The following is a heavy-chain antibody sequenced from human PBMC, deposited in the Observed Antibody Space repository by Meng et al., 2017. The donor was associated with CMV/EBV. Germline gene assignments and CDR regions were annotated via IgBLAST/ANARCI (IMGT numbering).Heavy chain of an antibody. CDR2: IQYDGSYK. J-gene: IGHJ4*02. Sequence: GGSLRLSCAASGFTSSSFGMHWVRQAPGKGLEWVAFIQYDGSYKYYLDSVKGRFTISRDNSKNTLYLQMNSLRAEDTALYYCAKDKYVKRTPDYWGQGTLVTVSS. CDR1: GFTSSSFG. V-gene: IGHV3-30*02. CDR3: AKDKYVKRTPDY. D-gene: IGHD2-15*01.